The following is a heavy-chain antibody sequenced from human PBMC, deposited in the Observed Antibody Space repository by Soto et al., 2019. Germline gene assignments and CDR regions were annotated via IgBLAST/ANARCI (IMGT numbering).Heavy chain of an antibody. V-gene: IGHV4-34*01. CDR1: GGSFSGYY. Sequence: SETLSLTCAVYGGSFSGYYWSWIRQPPGKGLEWIGEINHSGSTNYNPSLKSRVTISVDTSKNQFSLKLSSVTAADTAVYYCARGHGSGSYLTHALDIWGQGTMVTVSS. CDR3: ARGHGSGSYLTHALDI. CDR2: INHSGST. J-gene: IGHJ3*02. D-gene: IGHD3-10*01.